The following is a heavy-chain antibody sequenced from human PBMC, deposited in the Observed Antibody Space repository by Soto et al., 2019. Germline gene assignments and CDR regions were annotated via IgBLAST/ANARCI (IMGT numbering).Heavy chain of an antibody. CDR2: IKQDGSEK. CDR3: ARGLGYCSGGSCYHPFDY. CDR1: GFTFSSYW. D-gene: IGHD2-15*01. V-gene: IGHV3-7*01. J-gene: IGHJ4*02. Sequence: GGSLRLSCAASGFTFSSYWMSWVRQAPGKGLEWVANIKQDGSEKYYVDFVKGRFTISRDNAKNSLYLQMNSLRAEDTAVYYCARGLGYCSGGSCYHPFDYWGQGTLVTVSS.